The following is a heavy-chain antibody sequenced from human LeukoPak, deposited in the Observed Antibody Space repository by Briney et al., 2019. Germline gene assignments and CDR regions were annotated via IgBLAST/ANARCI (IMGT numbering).Heavy chain of an antibody. CDR1: GFTFSSYA. J-gene: IGHJ3*02. D-gene: IGHD1-26*01. Sequence: GGSLRLSCAASGFTFSSYAMSWVRQAPGKGLEWVSAISGSGGSTYYADSVKGRFTISRDNSKNTLYLQMNSLRAEDTAVYYCANSMGRGFGATGGNDAFDIWGQGTMVTVSS. CDR2: ISGSGGST. V-gene: IGHV3-23*01. CDR3: ANSMGRGFGATGGNDAFDI.